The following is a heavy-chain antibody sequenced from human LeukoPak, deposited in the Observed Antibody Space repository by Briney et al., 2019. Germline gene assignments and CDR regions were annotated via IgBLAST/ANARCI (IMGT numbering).Heavy chain of an antibody. CDR1: GYTFTGYY. Sequence: ASVKVSCKASGYTFTGYYMHWVRQAPGQGLEWMGWINPNSGGTNYTQQFQGRVTMTRDTSISTAYMELSRLRSDDTAVYYCARSIAVSGDDAFDIWGQGTMVTVSS. CDR2: INPNSGGT. J-gene: IGHJ3*02. V-gene: IGHV1-2*02. D-gene: IGHD6-19*01. CDR3: ARSIAVSGDDAFDI.